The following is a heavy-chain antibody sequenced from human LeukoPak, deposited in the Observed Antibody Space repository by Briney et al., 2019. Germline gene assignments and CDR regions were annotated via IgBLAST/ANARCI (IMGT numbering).Heavy chain of an antibody. CDR2: ISSSSSYI. D-gene: IGHD6-19*01. CDR3: ARDLFLPGIAVAGAAFDI. Sequence: GGSLRLSCADSGFTFSTYWMSWVRQAPGKGLEWVSSISSSSSYIYYADSVKGRFTISRDNAKNSLYLQMNSLRAEDTAVYYCARDLFLPGIAVAGAAFDIWGQGTMVTVSS. V-gene: IGHV3-21*01. J-gene: IGHJ3*02. CDR1: GFTFSTYW.